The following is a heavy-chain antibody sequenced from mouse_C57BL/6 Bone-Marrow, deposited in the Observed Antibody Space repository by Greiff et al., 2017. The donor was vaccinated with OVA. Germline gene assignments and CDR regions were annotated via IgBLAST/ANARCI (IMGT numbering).Heavy chain of an antibody. CDR2: IDPETGGT. Sequence: QVQLQQSGAELVRPGASVTLSCKASGYTFTDYEMHWVKQTPVHGLEWIGAIDPETGGTAYNQKFKGKAILTAAKSSSTAYMELRSLTSEDSAVYYCTSPPNWAFDYWGQGTTLTVSS. CDR3: TSPPNWAFDY. CDR1: GYTFTDYE. D-gene: IGHD4-1*01. V-gene: IGHV1-15*01. J-gene: IGHJ2*01.